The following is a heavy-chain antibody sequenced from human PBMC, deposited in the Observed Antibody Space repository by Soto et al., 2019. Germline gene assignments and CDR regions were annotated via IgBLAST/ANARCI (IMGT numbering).Heavy chain of an antibody. CDR1: GAALNSGNYY. CDR2: IYVTGAV. Sequence: QVRLQESGPGLVKPSETLFPTCSVSGAALNSGNYYWSWIRQVPGKGLEWIGHIYVTGAVDYNPYLRDRITISQDTSERKFSLNLRLVTAADTAVYYCARLRIATNNYKWFDPWGQGTLVTVSS. V-gene: IGHV4-31*03. J-gene: IGHJ5*02. D-gene: IGHD2-21*01. CDR3: ARLRIATNNYKWFDP.